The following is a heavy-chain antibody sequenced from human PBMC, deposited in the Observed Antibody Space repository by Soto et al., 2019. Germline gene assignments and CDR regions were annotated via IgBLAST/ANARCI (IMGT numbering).Heavy chain of an antibody. V-gene: IGHV3-30*04. D-gene: IGHD5-12*01. CDR1: GFTFSSYA. CDR3: ARDQACVDGVLCYYYYYYMDV. J-gene: IGHJ6*03. CDR2: ISYDGSNK. Sequence: GGSLRLSCAASGFTFSSYAMHWVRQAPGKGLEWVAVISYDGSNKYYADSVKGRFTISRDNSKNTLYLQMNSLRAEDTAVYYCARDQACVDGVLCYYYYYYMDVWGKGTTVTVSS.